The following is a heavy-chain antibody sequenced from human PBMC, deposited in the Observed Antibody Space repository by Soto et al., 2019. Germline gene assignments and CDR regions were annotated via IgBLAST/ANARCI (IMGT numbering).Heavy chain of an antibody. J-gene: IGHJ5*02. CDR1: GYTFTTFW. CDR2: VDPRDSYV. D-gene: IGHD2-8*01. V-gene: IGHV5-10-1*01. Sequence: GESLKISCTGFGYTFTTFWISWVRQMPGKGLEWLGRVDPRDSYVTYNPSFEGHVTISADKSISTAYLQWGSLKASDTAMYFCARIYCTTTTCDSWFDPWGQGTLVTVSS. CDR3: ARIYCTTTTCDSWFDP.